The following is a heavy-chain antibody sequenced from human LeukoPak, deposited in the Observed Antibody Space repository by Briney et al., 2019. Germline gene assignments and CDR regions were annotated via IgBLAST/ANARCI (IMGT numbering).Heavy chain of an antibody. CDR3: ARVTGYMVEDFFDY. CDR1: GGSISSYY. CDR2: IYYSGST. J-gene: IGHJ4*02. Sequence: SETLSLTCTVSGGSISSYYWSWIRQPPGKGLEWIGYIYYSGSTNYNPSLKSRVTISVDTSKNQFSLNLRYVTAADTAVYYCARVTGYMVEDFFDYWGQGTLVTVSS. V-gene: IGHV4-59*01. D-gene: IGHD3-9*01.